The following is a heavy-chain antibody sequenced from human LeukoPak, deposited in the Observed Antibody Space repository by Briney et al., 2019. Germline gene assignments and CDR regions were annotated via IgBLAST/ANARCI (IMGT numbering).Heavy chain of an antibody. D-gene: IGHD3-10*01. CDR1: GGSIXSSSYY. V-gene: IGHV4-39*01. Sequence: GGSIXSSSYYWGWIRQPPGKGLEWIGSIYYSGSTYYNPSLKSRVTISVDTSKNQFSLKLSSVTAADTAVYYXXRVXTXKPXYYYYYYMDVWGKGTTVTISS. J-gene: IGHJ6*03. CDR3: XRVXTXKPXYYYYYYMDV. CDR2: IYYSGST.